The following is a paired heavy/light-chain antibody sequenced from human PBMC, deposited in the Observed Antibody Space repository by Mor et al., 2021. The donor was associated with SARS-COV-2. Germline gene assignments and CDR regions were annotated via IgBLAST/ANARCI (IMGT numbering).Heavy chain of an antibody. J-gene: IGHJ2*01. CDR2: ISYDGSNK. Sequence: QVQVVESGGGVVQPGRSLRLSCAASGFPFRTCGMHWVRQSPGKGLEWVALISYDGSNKYYADSVKGRFTLSRDNSNNTLYLQMNSLRVEDTAVYYCAKDGLRLFNGWYFDLWGRGTLVTVSS. V-gene: IGHV3-30*18. D-gene: IGHD4-17*01. CDR1: GFPFRTCG. CDR3: AKDGLRLFNGWYFDL.
Light chain of an antibody. CDR1: SSDVGTYNR. CDR3: SSYTSSRTLV. V-gene: IGLV2-18*02. Sequence: QSALTQPPSVSGSPGQSVTISCTGTSSDVGTYNRVSWYQQPPGTAPKLMIYEVSNRPSGVPDRFSGSKSGNTASLTISGLQAEDEADYYCSSYTSSRTLVFGGGTKLTVL. CDR2: EVS. J-gene: IGLJ3*02.